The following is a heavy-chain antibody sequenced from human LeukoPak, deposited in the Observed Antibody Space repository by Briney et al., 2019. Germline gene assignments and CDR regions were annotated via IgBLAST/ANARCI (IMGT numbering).Heavy chain of an antibody. CDR2: IYYTGST. CDR3: ARRGGSGRAFDY. V-gene: IGHV4-39*01. D-gene: IGHD1-26*01. J-gene: IGHJ4*02. Sequence: LSETLSLTCSVSGASISGGTYYWGWIRQPPGKGLEWIGSIYYTGSTYDNPSLKSRVTISVDTSKNQFSPKLSSVTAADTAVYYCARRGGSGRAFDYWGQGTLVAVSS. CDR1: GASISGGTYY.